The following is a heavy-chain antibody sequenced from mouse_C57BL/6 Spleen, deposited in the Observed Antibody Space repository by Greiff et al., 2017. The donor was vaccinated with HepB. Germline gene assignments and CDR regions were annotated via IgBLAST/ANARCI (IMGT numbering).Heavy chain of an antibody. CDR3: ARVGEYGSSLCDY. CDR1: GYAFSSSW. CDR2: IYPGDGDT. J-gene: IGHJ2*01. Sequence: QVQLKQSGPELVKPGASVKISCKASGYAFSSSWMNWVKQRPGKGLEWIGRIYPGDGDTNYNGKFKGKATLTADKSSSTAYMQLSSLTSDDSAVYFCARVGEYGSSLCDYWGQGTTLTVSS. D-gene: IGHD1-1*01. V-gene: IGHV1-82*01.